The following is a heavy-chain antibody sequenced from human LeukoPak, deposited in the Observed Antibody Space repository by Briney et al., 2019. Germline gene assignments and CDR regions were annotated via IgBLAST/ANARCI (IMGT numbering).Heavy chain of an antibody. J-gene: IGHJ4*02. Sequence: SETLSLTCTVPGYSITSAYYWGWIRQPPGKGLEWIGSFFLKGSTYYNPSLKSRVTISVDTSKNQFSLTLSSVTAADTAVYYCARVARCTSCFDVDYWGQGTLVTVSS. CDR2: FFLKGST. CDR3: ARVARCTSCFDVDY. V-gene: IGHV4-38-2*02. CDR1: GYSITSAYY. D-gene: IGHD2-2*01.